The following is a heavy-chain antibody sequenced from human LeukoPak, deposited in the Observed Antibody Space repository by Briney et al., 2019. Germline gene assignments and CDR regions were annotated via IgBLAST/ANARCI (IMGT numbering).Heavy chain of an antibody. V-gene: IGHV4-59*01. CDR2: IYYSGST. CDR3: ARDLRYGSGSYYWFDP. D-gene: IGHD3-10*01. Sequence: SETLSLTCTVSGGSISSYYGSWIRQPPGKGLEWIGYIYYSGSTNYNPSLKSRVTISVDTSKNQFSLKLSSVTAADTAVYYCARDLRYGSGSYYWFDPWGQGTLVTVSS. CDR1: GGSISSYY. J-gene: IGHJ5*02.